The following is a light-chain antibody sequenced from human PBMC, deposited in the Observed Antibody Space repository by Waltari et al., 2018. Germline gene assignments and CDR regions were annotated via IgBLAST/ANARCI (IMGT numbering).Light chain of an antibody. Sequence: QQHPGTAPIVVNDKISTRPSGVPYCVSGSKSGNTAGLTVSGLQAEDEADYDCSSYAGNDNFEVFGGGTKLTVL. CDR3: SSYAGNDNFEV. CDR2: KIS. V-gene: IGLV2-8*01. J-gene: IGLJ3*02.